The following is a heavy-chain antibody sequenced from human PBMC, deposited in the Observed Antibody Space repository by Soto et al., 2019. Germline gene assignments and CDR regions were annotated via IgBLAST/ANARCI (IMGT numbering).Heavy chain of an antibody. V-gene: IGHV3-30*18. Sequence: PGGSLRLSCAASGFTFSSYGMHWVRQAPGKGLEWVAVISYDGSNKYYADSVKGRFTISRDNSKNTLYLQMNSLRAEDTAVYYCAKDSRRFVVVPAAMGRYWGQGTLDTVSS. CDR2: ISYDGSNK. D-gene: IGHD2-2*01. J-gene: IGHJ4*02. CDR1: GFTFSSYG. CDR3: AKDSRRFVVVPAAMGRY.